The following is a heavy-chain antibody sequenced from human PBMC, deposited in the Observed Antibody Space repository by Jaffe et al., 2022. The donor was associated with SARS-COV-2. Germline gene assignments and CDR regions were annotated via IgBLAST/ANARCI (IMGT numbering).Heavy chain of an antibody. V-gene: IGHV3-49*05. CDR2: IRSKAYGGTT. CDR3: TRDAGHDCSSTSCYYYYGMDV. D-gene: IGHD2-2*01. Sequence: EVQLVESGGGLVKPGRSLRLSCTASGFTFGDYAMSWFRQAPGKGLEWVGFIRSKAYGGTTEYAASVKGRFTISRDDSKSIAYLQMNSLKTEDTAVYYCTRDAGHDCSSTSCYYYYGMDVWGQGTTVTVSS. CDR1: GFTFGDYA. J-gene: IGHJ6*02.